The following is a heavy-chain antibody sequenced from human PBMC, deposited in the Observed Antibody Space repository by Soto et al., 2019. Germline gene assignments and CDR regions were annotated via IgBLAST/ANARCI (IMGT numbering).Heavy chain of an antibody. CDR1: GFTFSTYA. CDR3: AKHFVNGEVDY. CDR2: VSDGGSDA. Sequence: EVQLLESGGGLVQPGGSLRLSCAASGFTFSTYAMSWVRQPPGKGLEWGSIVSDGGSDAFYADSVKGRFAISRDNSKNTLYLQMNSLTAEDTAVYYCAKHFVNGEVDYWGQGTPVTVSS. J-gene: IGHJ4*02. D-gene: IGHD3-10*01. V-gene: IGHV3-23*01.